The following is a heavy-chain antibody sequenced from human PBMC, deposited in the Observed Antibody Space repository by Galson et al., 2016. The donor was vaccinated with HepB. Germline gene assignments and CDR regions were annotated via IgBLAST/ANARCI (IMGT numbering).Heavy chain of an antibody. D-gene: IGHD3-10*01. Sequence: FLRLSCAASGFTFSSYWMSWVRQAPGKGLEWVANIKQDANEKNYVGSVSGRFSISRDNAKNSLYLQMNSLRAEDTAVYYCAKDNYYGTGSYYPYKYYGMDVWGQGTTVTVSS. V-gene: IGHV3-7*01. CDR2: IKQDANEK. J-gene: IGHJ6*02. CDR1: GFTFSSYW. CDR3: AKDNYYGTGSYYPYKYYGMDV.